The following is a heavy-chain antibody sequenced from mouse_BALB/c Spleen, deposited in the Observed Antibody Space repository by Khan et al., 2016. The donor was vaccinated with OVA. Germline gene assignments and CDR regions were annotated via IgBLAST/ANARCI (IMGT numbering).Heavy chain of an antibody. J-gene: IGHJ3*01. CDR2: ISSGGST. CDR3: ARDYWFTY. Sequence: EVELVESGGGLVKPGGSLKFSCAASGFTFSNYAMSWVRQTPEKRLEWVASISSGGSTYYPDSVKGRFTISRDNARNILYLQMSSLRSEDTAMYCCARDYWFTYWGQGTLVTVSA. V-gene: IGHV5-6-5*01. CDR1: GFTFSNYA.